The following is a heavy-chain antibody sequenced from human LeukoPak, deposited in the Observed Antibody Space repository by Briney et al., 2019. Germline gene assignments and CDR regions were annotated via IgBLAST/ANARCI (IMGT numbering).Heavy chain of an antibody. CDR3: ARSLQYGADYNYYFDF. V-gene: IGHV3-74*01. Sequence: GGSLRLSCVASGFTFSNYLMHWVRQAPGKGLVWASRIDYHGTGAAYADSVKGRLTISRDNAKNTLYLQMNSLRAEDTAVYYCARSLQYGADYNYYFDFWGQGTLVTVSS. D-gene: IGHD4/OR15-4a*01. CDR2: IDYHGTGA. J-gene: IGHJ4*02. CDR1: GFTFSNYL.